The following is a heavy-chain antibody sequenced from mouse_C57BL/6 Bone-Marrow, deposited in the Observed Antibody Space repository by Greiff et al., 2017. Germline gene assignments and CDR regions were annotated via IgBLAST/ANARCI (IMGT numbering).Heavy chain of an antibody. J-gene: IGHJ2*01. D-gene: IGHD2-13*01. Sequence: EVKLEESGGGLVQPGGSLKLSCAASGFTFSDYYMYWVRQTPEKRLEWVAYINNGGGSTYYPDTVKGQFTISRDNAKNTLYLQMSRLKSEDTAMYYCARPGDYDLFDYWGQGTTLTVSS. CDR1: GFTFSDYY. CDR2: INNGGGST. CDR3: ARPGDYDLFDY. V-gene: IGHV5-12*01.